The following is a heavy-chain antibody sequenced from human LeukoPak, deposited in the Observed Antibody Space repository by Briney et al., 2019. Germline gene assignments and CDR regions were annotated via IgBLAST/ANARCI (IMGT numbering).Heavy chain of an antibody. CDR2: INPNSGGT. CDR3: ASVFSTGWYFDY. V-gene: IGHV1-2*02. J-gene: IGHJ4*02. Sequence: ASVKVSCKASGYTFTDYYMHWVRQAPGQGLEWMGWINPNSGGTNYAQKFQGRVTVTRDTSINTAYMELNWLSSDDTAVYYCASVFSTGWYFDYWGQGTLVTVSS. D-gene: IGHD6-19*01. CDR1: GYTFTDYY.